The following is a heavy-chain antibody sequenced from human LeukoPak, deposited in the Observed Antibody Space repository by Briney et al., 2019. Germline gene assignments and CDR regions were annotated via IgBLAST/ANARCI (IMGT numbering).Heavy chain of an antibody. CDR2: INHSGST. V-gene: IGHV4-34*01. CDR1: GGSLSGYY. D-gene: IGHD3-3*01. CDR3: ARRYDFWSGYKV. Sequence: SETLSLTCAVYGGSLSGYYWSWIRQPPGKGLEWIGEINHSGSTNYNPSLKSRVTISVDTSKNQFSLKLSSVTAADTAVYYCARRYDFWSGYKVWGQGTLVTVSS. J-gene: IGHJ4*02.